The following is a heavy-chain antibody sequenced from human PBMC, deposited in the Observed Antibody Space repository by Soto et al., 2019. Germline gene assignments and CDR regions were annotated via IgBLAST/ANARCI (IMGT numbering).Heavy chain of an antibody. CDR1: GYTFTSYD. CDR3: ARGTYCSGGSWDWRANDY. CDR2: MNPNSGNT. D-gene: IGHD2-15*01. J-gene: IGHJ4*02. V-gene: IGHV1-8*01. Sequence: EASVKVSCKASGYTFTSYDINWVRQATGRGLEWMGWMNPNSGNTGYAPKFQGRVTITRDTSASKAYMELSSLRSEDTAVDYCARGTYCSGGSWDWRANDYWGPGTLVTVSS.